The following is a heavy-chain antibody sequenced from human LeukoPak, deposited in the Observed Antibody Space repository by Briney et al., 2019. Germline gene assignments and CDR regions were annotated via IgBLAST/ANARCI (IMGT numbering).Heavy chain of an antibody. CDR1: GFTFSSYA. V-gene: IGHV3-23*01. D-gene: IGHD1-26*01. J-gene: IGHJ3*02. Sequence: GGSLRLSCAASGFTFSSYAMSWVRQAPGKGLEWVSGISDSGDITYYADSVKGRFTISRDNSKNTLYVKMNRLRVEDTAVYYCAKDRRGGSYYAATLDIWGQGTMVTVSS. CDR2: ISDSGDIT. CDR3: AKDRRGGSYYAATLDI.